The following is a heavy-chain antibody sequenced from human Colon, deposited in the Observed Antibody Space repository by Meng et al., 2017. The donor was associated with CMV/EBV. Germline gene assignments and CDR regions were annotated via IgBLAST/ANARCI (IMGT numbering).Heavy chain of an antibody. CDR2: LRQGGGET. V-gene: IGHV3-7*01. D-gene: IGHD3-16*01. CDR1: GFSFTSFW. Sequence: GESLQISCAASGFSFTSFWRAWVRQAPGKGLEWVASLRQGGGETYYGDSMKDRFTISRDNDKDFLFLQMSSLRVEDTAVYYCASEWGTSGYWGQGTLVTVSS. CDR3: ASEWGTSGY. J-gene: IGHJ4*02.